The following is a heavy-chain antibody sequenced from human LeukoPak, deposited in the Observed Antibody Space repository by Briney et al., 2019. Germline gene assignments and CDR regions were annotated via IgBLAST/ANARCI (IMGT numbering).Heavy chain of an antibody. Sequence: PSETLSLTCTVSSGSISSYYWSWIRQPPGKGLEWIGYIYSSGSTNYNPSLKSRVTISVDTSKNQFSLKLSSVTAADTAVYYCARPWHDSSIVGFDPWGKGTLVTVSS. V-gene: IGHV4-59*01. D-gene: IGHD4-11*01. J-gene: IGHJ5*02. CDR3: ARPWHDSSIVGFDP. CDR1: SGSISSYY. CDR2: IYSSGST.